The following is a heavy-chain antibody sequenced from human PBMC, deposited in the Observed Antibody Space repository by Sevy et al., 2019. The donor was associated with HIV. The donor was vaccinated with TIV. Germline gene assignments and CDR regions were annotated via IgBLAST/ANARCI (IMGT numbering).Heavy chain of an antibody. D-gene: IGHD1-26*01. V-gene: IGHV3-74*01. J-gene: IGHJ4*02. CDR2: INSDGEMI. CDR3: ARGSRGIFGS. CDR1: GFTFTSDW. Sequence: GGSLRLSCAASGFTFTSDWMHWVRQPPGKGLAWVSHINSDGEMIRYADSVKGRFTTSRDNAKNTLYLQMKNLRAEDSALYYCARGSRGIFGSWGQGTLITVSS.